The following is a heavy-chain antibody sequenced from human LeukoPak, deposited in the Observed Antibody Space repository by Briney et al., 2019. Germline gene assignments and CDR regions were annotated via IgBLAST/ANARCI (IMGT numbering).Heavy chain of an antibody. CDR2: INPSGCST. D-gene: IGHD6-13*01. V-gene: IGHV1-46*01. J-gene: IGHJ5*02. Sequence: GASVKVSCKASGYTFTSYYMHWVRQAPGQGLEWMGIINPSGCSTSYAQKFQGRVTMTRDTSTSTVYMELSSLRSEDTAVYYCARSVKHTRQQLSHPEDWFDPWGQGTLVTVSS. CDR3: ARSVKHTRQQLSHPEDWFDP. CDR1: GYTFTSYY.